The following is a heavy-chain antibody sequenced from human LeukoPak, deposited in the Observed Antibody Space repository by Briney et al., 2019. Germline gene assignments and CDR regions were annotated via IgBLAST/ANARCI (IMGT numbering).Heavy chain of an antibody. D-gene: IGHD1-1*01. Sequence: ASVKVSCKVSGYTFTDYYMHWVQQAPGKELEWMGLVDPEDGETIYAEKFQGRVTITPDTSTDTAYMELSSLRSEDTAVYYCANSLEDSPADYWGQGTLVTVSS. CDR2: VDPEDGET. V-gene: IGHV1-69-2*01. CDR1: GYTFTDYY. CDR3: ANSLEDSPADY. J-gene: IGHJ4*02.